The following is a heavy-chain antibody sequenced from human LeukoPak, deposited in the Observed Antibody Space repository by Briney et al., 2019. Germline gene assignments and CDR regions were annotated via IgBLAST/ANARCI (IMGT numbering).Heavy chain of an antibody. CDR2: IYYSGST. D-gene: IGHD6-19*01. CDR1: GGSISSYY. CDR3: ARTSSSGLVGGYYFDY. J-gene: IGHJ4*02. Sequence: SETLSLTCTVSGGSISSYYWSWIRQPPGKGLEWIGYIYYSGSTNYKSSLKSRVTISVDTSKNQFSPKLSSVAAADTAVYYCARTSSSGLVGGYYFDYWGQGTLVTVSS. V-gene: IGHV4-59*08.